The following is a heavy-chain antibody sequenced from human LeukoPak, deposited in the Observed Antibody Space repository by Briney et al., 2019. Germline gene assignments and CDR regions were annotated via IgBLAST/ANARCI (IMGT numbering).Heavy chain of an antibody. CDR3: AKDLGDYYDSSGYYQLPPSWFDP. CDR2: ISGSGGST. J-gene: IGHJ5*02. V-gene: IGHV3-23*01. CDR1: GFTVSGNY. D-gene: IGHD3-22*01. Sequence: GGSLRLSCTASGFTVSGNYMSWVRQAPGKGLEWVSAISGSGGSTYYADSVKGRFTISRDNSKNTLYLQMNSLRAEDTAVYYCAKDLGDYYDSSGYYQLPPSWFDPWGQGTLVTVSS.